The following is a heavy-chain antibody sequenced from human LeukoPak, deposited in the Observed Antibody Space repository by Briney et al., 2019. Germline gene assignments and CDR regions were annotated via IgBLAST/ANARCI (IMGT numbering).Heavy chain of an antibody. CDR3: ARHGWKLGFDY. CDR2: IYYSGST. J-gene: IGHJ4*02. CDR1: GGSISSSSYY. D-gene: IGHD7-27*01. V-gene: IGHV4-39*01. Sequence: SETLSLTCTVSGGSISSSSYYWGWIRQPPGKGLEWIGSIYYSGSTYYNPSLKSRVTISVDTSKNQFSLKLSSVTAADTAVYYCARHGWKLGFDYWGQGTLVTVSS.